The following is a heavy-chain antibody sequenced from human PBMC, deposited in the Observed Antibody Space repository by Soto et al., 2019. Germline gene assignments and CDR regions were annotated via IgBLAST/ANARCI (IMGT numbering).Heavy chain of an antibody. CDR2: IYSGGST. D-gene: IGHD2-2*01. J-gene: IGHJ4*02. V-gene: IGHV3-53*01. Sequence: EVQLVESGGGLIQPGGSLRLSCAASGFTVSSNYMSWVRQAPGKGLEWVSVIYSGGSTYYADSVKGRFTISRDNSKNTLYLQMNSLRAEDTAVYYCAILPHMVLVPAAPVDYWGQGTLVTVSS. CDR3: AILPHMVLVPAAPVDY. CDR1: GFTVSSNY.